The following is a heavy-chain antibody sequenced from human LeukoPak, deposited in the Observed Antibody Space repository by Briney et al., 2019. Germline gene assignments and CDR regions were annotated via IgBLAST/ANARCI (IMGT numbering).Heavy chain of an antibody. V-gene: IGHV1-8*03. CDR3: AVNLGYCSSTSCYYYMDV. J-gene: IGHJ6*03. CDR2: MNPNSGNT. Sequence: GASVKVSCKASGYTLTSYDINWVRQATGQGLEWMGWMNPNSGNTGYAQKFQGRVTITRNTSISTAYMKLSSLRSEDTAVYYCAVNLGYCSSTSCYYYMDVWGKGTTVTVSS. CDR1: GYTLTSYD. D-gene: IGHD2-2*01.